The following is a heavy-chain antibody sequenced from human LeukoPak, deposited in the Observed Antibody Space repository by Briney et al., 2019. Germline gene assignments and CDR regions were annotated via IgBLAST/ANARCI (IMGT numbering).Heavy chain of an antibody. CDR2: FSGSGGNT. CDR3: ARSVAGTGFDY. V-gene: IGHV3-23*01. CDR1: GFTFSSYA. Sequence: GGSLRLSCAASGFTFSSYAMSWVRQAPGKGLEWVSTFSGSGGNTYYADSVKGRFTISRDNAKNSLYLQMNSLRAEDTAVYYCARSVAGTGFDYWGQGTLVTVSS. J-gene: IGHJ4*02. D-gene: IGHD6-19*01.